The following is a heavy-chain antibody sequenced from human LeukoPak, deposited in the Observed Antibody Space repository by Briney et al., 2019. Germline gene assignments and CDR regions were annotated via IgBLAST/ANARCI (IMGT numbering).Heavy chain of an antibody. Sequence: ASVKVSCKASGYTFTSYDINWVRQATGQGLEWMGWMNPNCGNTGHAQKFQGRVTMTRNTSISTAYMELSSLRSEDTAVYYCARGHQLDLEDYWGQGTLVTVSS. J-gene: IGHJ4*02. V-gene: IGHV1-8*01. CDR2: MNPNCGNT. D-gene: IGHD1-7*01. CDR3: ARGHQLDLEDY. CDR1: GYTFTSYD.